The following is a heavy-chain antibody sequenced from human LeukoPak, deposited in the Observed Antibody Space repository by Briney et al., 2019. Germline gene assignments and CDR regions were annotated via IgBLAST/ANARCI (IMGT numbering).Heavy chain of an antibody. CDR1: GFPFSSYA. J-gene: IGHJ6*02. V-gene: IGHV3-64D*09. CDR3: VRGYSFGPYGMDV. CDR2: ISDSGGST. Sequence: GGSLRLSCSASGFPFSSYAMHWVRQSPGKGLEYVSAISDSGGSTYYADSVKGRFTISGDNSKNTLYLQMSSLRAEDTAVYFCVRGYSFGPYGMDVWGQGTTVTVSS. D-gene: IGHD2-15*01.